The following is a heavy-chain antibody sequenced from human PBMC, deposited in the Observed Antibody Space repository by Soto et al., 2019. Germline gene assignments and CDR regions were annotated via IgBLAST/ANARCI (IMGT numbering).Heavy chain of an antibody. D-gene: IGHD6-19*01. V-gene: IGHV4-59*08. CDR3: ARRRHYVWLKNCFDP. CDR1: GGSISSYY. CDR2: IYYSGST. Sequence: PSETLSLTCTVSGGSISSYYWSWIRQPPGKGLEWIGYIYYSGSTNYNPSLKSRVTISVDTSKNQFSLKLSSVTAADTAVYYCARRRHYVWLKNCFDPWGQGTLVTVSS. J-gene: IGHJ5*02.